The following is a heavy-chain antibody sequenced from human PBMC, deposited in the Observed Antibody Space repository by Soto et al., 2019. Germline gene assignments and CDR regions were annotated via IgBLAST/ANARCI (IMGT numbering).Heavy chain of an antibody. D-gene: IGHD3-3*01. V-gene: IGHV4-30-4*01. Sequence: QVQLQESGPGLVKPSQTLSLTCTVSGGSISSGDYYWSWIRQPPGKGLEWIGYIYYSGSTYYNPSLKSRVTISVDTFKNQFSLKLSSVTAADTAVYYCARGSRFLEWLLPPYFDYWGQGTLVTVSS. CDR2: IYYSGST. CDR1: GGSISSGDYY. CDR3: ARGSRFLEWLLPPYFDY. J-gene: IGHJ4*02.